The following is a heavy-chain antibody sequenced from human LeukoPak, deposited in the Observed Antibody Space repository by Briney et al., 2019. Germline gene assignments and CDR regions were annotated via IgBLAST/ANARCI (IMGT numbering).Heavy chain of an antibody. CDR2: ISYDGSNK. D-gene: IGHD6-19*01. CDR3: ARPVIAVAAASAFDI. V-gene: IGHV3-30*04. CDR1: GFTFSSYA. Sequence: GGSLRLSCAASGFTFSSYAMHWVRQAPGKGLEWVAVISYDGSNKYYADSVKGRFTISRDNSKNTLYLQMNSLRAEDTAVYYCARPVIAVAAASAFDIWGQGTMVTVSS. J-gene: IGHJ3*02.